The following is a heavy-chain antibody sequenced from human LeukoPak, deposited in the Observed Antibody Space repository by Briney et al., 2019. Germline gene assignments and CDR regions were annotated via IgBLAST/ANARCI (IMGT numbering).Heavy chain of an antibody. Sequence: ASVKVSCKAPGYTFTSYDINWVRQATGQGLEWMGWMNPNSGNTGYAQKFQGRVTMTRNTSISTAYMELSSLRSEDTAVYYCALVTAMVTSYYYMDVWGKGTTVTVSS. V-gene: IGHV1-8*01. CDR3: ALVTAMVTSYYYMDV. CDR2: MNPNSGNT. D-gene: IGHD5-18*01. CDR1: GYTFTSYD. J-gene: IGHJ6*03.